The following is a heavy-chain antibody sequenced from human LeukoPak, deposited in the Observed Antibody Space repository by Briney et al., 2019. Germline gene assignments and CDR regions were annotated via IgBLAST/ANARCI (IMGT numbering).Heavy chain of an antibody. Sequence: TPSETLSLTCTVSGGSISSSSYYWGWIRRPPGKGLVWFGSIYYSGSTYYNPSLKSRVTISVDTSKNQFSLKLSSVTAADTAVYYCARRRRFLEWLDAFDIWGQGTMVTVSS. V-gene: IGHV4-39*01. CDR1: GGSISSSSYY. J-gene: IGHJ3*02. CDR3: ARRRRFLEWLDAFDI. D-gene: IGHD3-3*01. CDR2: IYYSGST.